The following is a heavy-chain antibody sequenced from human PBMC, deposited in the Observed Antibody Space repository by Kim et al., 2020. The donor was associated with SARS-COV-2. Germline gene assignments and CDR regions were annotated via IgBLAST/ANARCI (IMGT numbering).Heavy chain of an antibody. V-gene: IGHV3-21*01. CDR3: ARVDSSWYDKSPVLTH. CDR1: GFTFSSYS. J-gene: IGHJ4*02. D-gene: IGHD6-13*01. Sequence: GGSLRLSCAASGFTFSSYSMNWVRQAPGKGLEWVSSISSSSSYIYYADSVKGRFTISRDNAKNSLYLQMNSLRAEDTAVYYCARVDSSWYDKSPVLTHWGQGTLVTVSS. CDR2: ISSSSSYI.